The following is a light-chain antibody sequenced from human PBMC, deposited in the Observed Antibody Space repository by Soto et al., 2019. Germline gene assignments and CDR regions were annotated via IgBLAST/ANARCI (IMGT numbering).Light chain of an antibody. CDR3: AAWDDSLNGLL. CDR2: STE. Sequence: QSVLTQPPSASGTPGQRVTISCSGGRSNIGSNTVNWYQQLPGTAPKLLVYSTEQRPSGVPDRFSGSKSGTSASLAISGLQSEDEADYYCAAWDDSLNGLLFGGGTKLTVL. V-gene: IGLV1-44*01. CDR1: RSNIGSNT. J-gene: IGLJ2*01.